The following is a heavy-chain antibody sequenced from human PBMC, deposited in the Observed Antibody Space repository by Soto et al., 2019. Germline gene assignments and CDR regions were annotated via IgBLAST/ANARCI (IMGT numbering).Heavy chain of an antibody. CDR2: IYYSGST. V-gene: IGHV4-30-2*05. CDR3: ARSTKDYYYGMDV. D-gene: IGHD2-8*01. J-gene: IGHJ6*02. Sequence: PSETLSLTCAVSGGSISSGGYSWSWIRQPPGKGLEWIGYIYYSGSTYYNPSLKSRVTISVDTSKNQFSLKLSSVTAADTAVYYCARSTKDYYYGMDVWGQGTTVTVSS. CDR1: GGSISSGGYS.